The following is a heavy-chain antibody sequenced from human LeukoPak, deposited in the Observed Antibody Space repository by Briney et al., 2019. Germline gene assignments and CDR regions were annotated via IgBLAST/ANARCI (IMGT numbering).Heavy chain of an antibody. D-gene: IGHD6-6*01. V-gene: IGHV3-74*03. CDR2: IRSDGSST. CDR1: GFTFINHW. Sequence: PGGSLRLSCAPSGFTFINHWMHWLRHTPGKALEWVSRIRSDGSSTTYADSVNGRFNISRDNAKNTLYLQMNNLRAEDTAMYYCARDQRVTGRPDIDYWGQGTLVIVSS. J-gene: IGHJ4*02. CDR3: ARDQRVTGRPDIDY.